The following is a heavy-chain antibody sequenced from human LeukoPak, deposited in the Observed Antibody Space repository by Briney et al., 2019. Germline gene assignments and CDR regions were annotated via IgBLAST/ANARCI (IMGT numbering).Heavy chain of an antibody. Sequence: SEILSLTCTVSGGSISSYYWSWIRQPPGKGLEWIGYIYYSGSTNYNPSLKSRVTISVDTSKNQFSLKLSSVTAADTAVYYCATGPYSSGWYSLDYWGQGTLVTVSS. CDR3: ATGPYSSGWYSLDY. V-gene: IGHV4-59*01. J-gene: IGHJ4*02. CDR1: GGSISSYY. CDR2: IYYSGST. D-gene: IGHD6-19*01.